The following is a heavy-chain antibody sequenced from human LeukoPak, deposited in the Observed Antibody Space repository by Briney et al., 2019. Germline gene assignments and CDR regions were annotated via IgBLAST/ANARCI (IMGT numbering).Heavy chain of an antibody. Sequence: SLRLSCEASGFTFDDYGMHWVRQAPGKGLEWVSSISWNSASVGYVDSAKGRFTISRDNAKKTLYLQMNSLRAEDTALYYCAKDYGYSSSWYDYWGQGTLVTVSS. D-gene: IGHD6-13*01. CDR3: AKDYGYSSSWYDY. J-gene: IGHJ4*02. CDR1: GFTFDDYG. CDR2: ISWNSASV. V-gene: IGHV3-9*01.